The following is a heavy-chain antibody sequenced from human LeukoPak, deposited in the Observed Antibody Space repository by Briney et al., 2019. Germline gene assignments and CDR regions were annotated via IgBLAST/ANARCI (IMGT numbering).Heavy chain of an antibody. CDR1: GFTFSACE. J-gene: IGHJ3*02. Sequence: TAESLSLSCAISGFTFSACERTWVRQAPGKGLEWVSYISRSGSTRYYADSVKGRFPISRDNAKSSLYLQMNSLRAEDTAVYYCARVATMVRVPLDALDIWGQGTMVSVSS. CDR3: ARVATMVRVPLDALDI. V-gene: IGHV3-48*03. D-gene: IGHD3-10*01. CDR2: ISRSGSTR.